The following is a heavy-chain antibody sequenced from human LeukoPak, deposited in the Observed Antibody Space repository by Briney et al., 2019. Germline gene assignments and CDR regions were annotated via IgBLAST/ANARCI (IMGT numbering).Heavy chain of an antibody. V-gene: IGHV1-69*13. CDR2: IIPIFGTA. CDR1: GGTFSSYA. J-gene: IGHJ4*02. Sequence: HWASVKVSCKASGGTFSSYAISWVRQAPGQGLEWMGGIIPIFGTANYAQKFQGRVTITADESTSTAYMELSSLRSEDTAVYYCARVASYGGNSAFDYWGQGTLVTVSS. CDR3: ARVASYGGNSAFDY. D-gene: IGHD4-23*01.